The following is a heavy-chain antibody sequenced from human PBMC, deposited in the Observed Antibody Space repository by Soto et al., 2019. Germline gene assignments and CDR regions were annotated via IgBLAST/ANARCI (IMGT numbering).Heavy chain of an antibody. CDR3: AKPSYTSFGEFYGIDV. CDR2: ISYDGSYR. D-gene: IGHD3-10*01. CDR1: GFTFSTYA. V-gene: IGHV3-30*18. J-gene: IGHJ6*02. Sequence: QVQLVESGGGVVQPGRSLRLSCAASGFTFSTYAMHWVRQAPGKGLEWVADISYDGSYRHYADSLKGRFTISRDNSKNTLYLLMNSLRAEDTAVYYCAKPSYTSFGEFYGIDVWGQGTTVTVSS.